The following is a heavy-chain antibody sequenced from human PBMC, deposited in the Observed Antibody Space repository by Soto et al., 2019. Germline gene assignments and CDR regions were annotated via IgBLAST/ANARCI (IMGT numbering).Heavy chain of an antibody. CDR1: GFTFSSYA. CDR2: ISGSGGST. CDR3: AKEVKSFTIFGVAFDY. V-gene: IGHV3-23*01. J-gene: IGHJ4*02. Sequence: GGSLRLSCAASGFTFSSYAMSWVRQAPGKGLEWVSAISGSGGSTYYADSVKGRFTISRDNSKNTLYLQMNSLRAEDTAVYYCAKEVKSFTIFGVAFDYWGQGTLVTVSS. D-gene: IGHD3-3*01.